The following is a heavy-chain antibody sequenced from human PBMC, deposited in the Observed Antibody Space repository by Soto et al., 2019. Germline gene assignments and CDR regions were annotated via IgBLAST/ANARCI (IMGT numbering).Heavy chain of an antibody. J-gene: IGHJ4*02. D-gene: IGHD5-18*01. V-gene: IGHV1-69*13. CDR2: FIAMLGTP. CDR1: THLRQPG. CDR3: ARGAMANFDY. Sequence: SVKVLLQGLSTHLRQPGYRLVRQAPGQGLEWMGGFIAMLGTPTYAKKVQGRATISADESLTSSYLELRSLRSEDTGVYFCARGAMANFDYWGQGTVVTVSS.